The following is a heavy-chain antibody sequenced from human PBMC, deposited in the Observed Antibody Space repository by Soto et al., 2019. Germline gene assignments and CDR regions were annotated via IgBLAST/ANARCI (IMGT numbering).Heavy chain of an antibody. J-gene: IGHJ6*02. CDR2: IRAYNGNT. V-gene: IGHV1-18*01. CDR1: GYTFTSYG. Sequence: QVQLVQSGAEVKKPGASVKVSCKASGYTFTSYGISWVRQAPGQGLEWLGWIRAYNGNTNYSQKLQGRVTMTPDTSTRTAYMELRSLSSDDTAVYYSARDLPTMDVWGQGTTVTVSS. CDR3: ARDLPTMDV.